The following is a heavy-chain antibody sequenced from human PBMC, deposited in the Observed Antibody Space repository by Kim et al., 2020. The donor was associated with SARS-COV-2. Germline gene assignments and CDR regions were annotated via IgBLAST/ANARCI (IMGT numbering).Heavy chain of an antibody. CDR3: TRGFGSETNY. J-gene: IGHJ4*02. CDR2: NT. Sequence: NTGHADSVEGRFTISRDNAKNTLYLQMNSLRVEDTAVYYCTRGFGSETNYWGQGSLVIVST. V-gene: IGHV3-74*01. D-gene: IGHD3-10*01.